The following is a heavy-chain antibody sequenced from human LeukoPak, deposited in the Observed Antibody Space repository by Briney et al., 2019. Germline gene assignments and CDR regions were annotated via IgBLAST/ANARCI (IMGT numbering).Heavy chain of an antibody. CDR3: AKGSKAVLFTRDHYMDV. Sequence: GGSLRLSCAASGFTFSSYAMSWVRQAPGRGLECVSAISGSAGNTYYTDSVKGRFTISRDNSKNTLYLQMNSLRAEDTAVYFCAKGSKAVLFTRDHYMDVWGKGTTVTISS. V-gene: IGHV3-23*01. CDR1: GFTFSSYA. D-gene: IGHD6-19*01. J-gene: IGHJ6*03. CDR2: ISGSAGNT.